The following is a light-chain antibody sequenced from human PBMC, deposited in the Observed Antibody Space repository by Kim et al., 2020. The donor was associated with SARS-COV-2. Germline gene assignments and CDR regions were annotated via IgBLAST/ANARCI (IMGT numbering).Light chain of an antibody. Sequence: QSALTQPPSASGSPGQSVTISCTGTSSDVGGYNYLSWYQQHPGKAPKLMIYEVSKRPSGVPDRFSGSKSGNTASLTVSGLQAEDEADYYCSSYGGSVFGGGTQLTVL. J-gene: IGLJ2*01. V-gene: IGLV2-8*01. CDR3: SSYGGSV. CDR2: EVS. CDR1: SSDVGGYNY.